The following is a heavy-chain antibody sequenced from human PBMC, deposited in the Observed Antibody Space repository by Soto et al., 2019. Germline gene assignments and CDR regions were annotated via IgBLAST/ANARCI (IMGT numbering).Heavy chain of an antibody. CDR2: IYYSGGT. D-gene: IGHD4-17*01. J-gene: IGHJ2*01. CDR1: GGSISSSSYF. V-gene: IGHV4-39*01. Sequence: QLQLQESGPGLVKPSETLSLTCTVSGGSISSSSYFCGWIRQPPGKGLEWIGSIYYSGGTYYNPSLKSRVTISVDTSKNQFSLKLTSVTAADTAVYYCARGGLLNGYGGNEWYFDLWGRGTLVTVSS. CDR3: ARGGLLNGYGGNEWYFDL.